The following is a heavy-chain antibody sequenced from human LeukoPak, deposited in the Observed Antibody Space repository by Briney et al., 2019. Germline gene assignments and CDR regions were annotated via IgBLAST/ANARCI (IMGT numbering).Heavy chain of an antibody. CDR1: GYTFTSYY. V-gene: IGHV1-46*01. J-gene: IGHJ6*04. Sequence: ASVKVSCKASGYTFTSYYMHWVRQAPGQGLEWMGIINPSGGSTSYAQTFQDRVTMTRDTSTSKVYMELSSLRSEDTAVYYCARDGVVVPAAMREEKYYYYYGMDVWGKGTTVTVSS. CDR3: ARDGVVVPAAMREEKYYYYYGMDV. CDR2: INPSGGST. D-gene: IGHD2-2*01.